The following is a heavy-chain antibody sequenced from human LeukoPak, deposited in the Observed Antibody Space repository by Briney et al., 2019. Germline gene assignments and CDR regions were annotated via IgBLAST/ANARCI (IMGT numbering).Heavy chain of an antibody. V-gene: IGHV4-59*08. CDR2: IFYSGID. D-gene: IGHD1-14*01. CDR1: GGSFSGYY. Sequence: KSSETLSLTCAVYGGSFSGYYWSWIRQPPGKGLEWIGYIFYSGIDRYNPALESRVTISIDTSKNHFSLKLTSVTAADTAVYYCARHDNYPGFGRGFDPWGQGTLVTVSS. J-gene: IGHJ5*02. CDR3: ARHDNYPGFGRGFDP.